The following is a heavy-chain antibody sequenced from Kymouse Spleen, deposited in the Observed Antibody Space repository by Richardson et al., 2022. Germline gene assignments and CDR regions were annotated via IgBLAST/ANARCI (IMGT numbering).Heavy chain of an antibody. CDR1: GFTFSSYG. CDR2: ISYDGSNK. J-gene: IGHJ5*02. Sequence: QVQLVESGGGVVQPGRSLRLSCAASGFTFSSYGMHWVRQAPGKGLEWVAVISYDGSNKYYADSVKGRFTISRDNSKNTLYLQMNSLRAEDTAVYYCAKDSTTGTMVWFDPWGQGTLVTVSS. CDR3: AKDSTTGTMVWFDP. D-gene: IGHD1-1*01. V-gene: IGHV3-30*18.